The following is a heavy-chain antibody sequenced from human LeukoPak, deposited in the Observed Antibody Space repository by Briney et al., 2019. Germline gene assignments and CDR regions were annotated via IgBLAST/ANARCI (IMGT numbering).Heavy chain of an antibody. CDR2: ISWDGGST. D-gene: IGHD3-22*01. V-gene: IGHV3-43D*03. CDR1: GFTFDDYA. J-gene: IGHJ4*02. Sequence: PGGSLRLSCAASGFTFDDYAMHWVRHAPGKGLEWVSLISWDGGSTYYADSVKGRFTISRDNSKNSLYLQMNSLRAEDTALSYCAKGSVYDSSGYYADYWGQGTLVTVSS. CDR3: AKGSVYDSSGYYADY.